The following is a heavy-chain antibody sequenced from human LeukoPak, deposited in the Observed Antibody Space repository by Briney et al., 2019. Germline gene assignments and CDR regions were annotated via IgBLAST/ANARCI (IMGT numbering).Heavy chain of an antibody. CDR3: AKEEGIAAAGLDY. CDR2: IRYDGSNK. Sequence: GGSLRLSCAASGFTFGSYGMHWVRQAPGKGLEWVAFIRYDGSNKYYADSVKGRFTISRDNSKNTLYLQMNSLRAEDTAVYYCAKEEGIAAAGLDYWGQGTLVTVSS. V-gene: IGHV3-30*02. D-gene: IGHD6-13*01. CDR1: GFTFGSYG. J-gene: IGHJ4*02.